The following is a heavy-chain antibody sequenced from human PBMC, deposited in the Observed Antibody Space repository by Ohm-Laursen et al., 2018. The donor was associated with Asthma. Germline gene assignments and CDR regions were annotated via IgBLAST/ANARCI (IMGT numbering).Heavy chain of an antibody. CDR1: GDSISSGGYS. CDR2: IYHSGST. CDR3: ARVEGWNYGLYYYYYGMDV. D-gene: IGHD1-7*01. J-gene: IGHJ6*02. V-gene: IGHV4-30-2*01. Sequence: TLSLTCAVSGDSISSGGYSWSWIRQPPGKGLEWIGYIYHSGSTYYNPSLKSRVTISVDTSKNQFSLKLSSVTAADTAVYYCARVEGWNYGLYYYYYGMDVWGQGTTVTVSS.